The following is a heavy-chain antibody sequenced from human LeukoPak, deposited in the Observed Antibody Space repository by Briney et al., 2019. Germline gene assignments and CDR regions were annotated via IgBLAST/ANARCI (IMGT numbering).Heavy chain of an antibody. Sequence: PSETLSLTCAVYGGSFSGYYWSWIRQPPGKGLEWIGEINHSGSTNYNPSLKSRVTISVDTSKNQFSLKLSSVTAADTAVYYCASRSNKLKIVPAAPDGSGSGAFDIWSQGTMVTVSS. CDR3: ASRSNKLKIVPAAPDGSGSGAFDI. CDR1: GGSFSGYY. V-gene: IGHV4-34*01. CDR2: INHSGST. D-gene: IGHD2-2*01. J-gene: IGHJ3*02.